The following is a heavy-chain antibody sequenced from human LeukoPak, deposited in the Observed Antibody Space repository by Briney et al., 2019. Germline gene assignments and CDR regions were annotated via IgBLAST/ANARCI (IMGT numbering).Heavy chain of an antibody. CDR2: IYHGVTT. Sequence: SETLSLTCTVAGGSITSFYWGWIRQPPGTGLEWNGYIYHGVTTNYNPSLKNGATISVDTSKTQFSLKLSSVTPAHRPGNYCARDRAYGDSEYFQHWGQGTLVSVSS. CDR3: ARDRAYGDSEYFQH. V-gene: IGHV4-59*01. D-gene: IGHD2-21*02. J-gene: IGHJ1*01. CDR1: GGSITSFY.